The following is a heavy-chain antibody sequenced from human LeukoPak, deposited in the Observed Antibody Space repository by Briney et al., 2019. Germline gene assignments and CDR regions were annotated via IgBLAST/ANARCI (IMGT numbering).Heavy chain of an antibody. V-gene: IGHV3-7*01. CDR1: GFTFSKFW. Sequence: GGSLRLSCAASGFTFSKFWMSWVRQAPGKGLEWVANIKEDGSTKHYVDSVKGRFTISRDNAKNSLYLQMNSLRAEDTAVYYCARVGVVVNDYWGQGTLVTVSS. CDR2: IKEDGSTK. D-gene: IGHD3-22*01. CDR3: ARVGVVVNDY. J-gene: IGHJ4*02.